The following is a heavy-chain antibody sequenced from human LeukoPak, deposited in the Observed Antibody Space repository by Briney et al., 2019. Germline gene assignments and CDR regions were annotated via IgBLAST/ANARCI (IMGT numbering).Heavy chain of an antibody. V-gene: IGHV4-4*07. J-gene: IGHJ5*02. D-gene: IGHD1-7*01. CDR2: IYVTGST. Sequence: SETLSLTCTVSGGSIRSYYWSWIRQPAGKALEWIGRIYVTGSTTYNPSLESRVTMSLDTSKNHFSLKLRSVTAADTAVYYCARDSGTTGEVKFDPWGQGTLVTVSS. CDR3: ARDSGTTGEVKFDP. CDR1: GGSIRSYY.